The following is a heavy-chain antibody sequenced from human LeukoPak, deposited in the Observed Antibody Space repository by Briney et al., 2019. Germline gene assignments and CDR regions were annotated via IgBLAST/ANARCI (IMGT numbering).Heavy chain of an antibody. D-gene: IGHD5-12*01. J-gene: IGHJ4*02. CDR1: GYTFTSYG. CDR3: ATVWPRLNSAYDAQFDY. CDR2: ISAYNGNT. Sequence: GASVKVSCKASGYTFTSYGISWVRQAPGQGLEWMGWISAYNGNTNYAQKLQGRVTMTEDTSTDTAYMELSSLRSEDTAVYYCATVWPRLNSAYDAQFDYWGQGTLVTVSS. V-gene: IGHV1-18*01.